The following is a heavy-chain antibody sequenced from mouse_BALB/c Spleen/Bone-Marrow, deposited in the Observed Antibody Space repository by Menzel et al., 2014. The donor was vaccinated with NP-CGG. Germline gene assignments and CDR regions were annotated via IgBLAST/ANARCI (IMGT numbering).Heavy chain of an antibody. D-gene: IGHD1-2*01. CDR3: ALTTTATTY. J-gene: IGHJ3*01. CDR2: IYPGSDNT. Sequence: LQLQQSGVELARTGASVKLSCKASGYTFTDYYINWVKQRTGQGLEWIGEIYPGSDNTYNNEKFTGKATLPADKSSSTIYMQLNSLTSEDSAVYFCALTTTATTYWGQGTLVTIST. CDR1: GYTFTDYY. V-gene: IGHV1-77*01.